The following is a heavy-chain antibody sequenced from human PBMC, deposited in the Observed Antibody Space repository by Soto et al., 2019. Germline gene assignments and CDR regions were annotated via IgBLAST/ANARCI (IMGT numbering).Heavy chain of an antibody. D-gene: IGHD4-4*01. CDR1: GGTFDRHT. CDR3: ARGGLQAQGVQYNHYAMDV. V-gene: IGHV1-69*06. Sequence: SVKVSCKASGGTFDRHTINWVRQAPGQGLEWMGGIIPIFSTPKYAQRFQGRVMLTADKSTSTAYMELSSLRYEDTAVYYCARGGLQAQGVQYNHYAMDVWGQGTTVTVSS. CDR2: IIPIFSTP. J-gene: IGHJ6*02.